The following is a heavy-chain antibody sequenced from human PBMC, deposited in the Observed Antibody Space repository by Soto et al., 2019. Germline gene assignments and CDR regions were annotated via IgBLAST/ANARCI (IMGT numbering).Heavy chain of an antibody. Sequence: EVQLLESGGGLVQPGGSLRLSCTASGFTFSSYAMSWVRQAPGKGLEWVSGISGGGESTYYVDCVKGRFTISRDNSMNTLYLQMNSLRAEDTDVYYCAKGGWALLPYYFDYWGQGTLVSVSS. CDR2: ISGGGEST. V-gene: IGHV3-23*01. D-gene: IGHD1-26*01. CDR3: AKGGWALLPYYFDY. CDR1: GFTFSSYA. J-gene: IGHJ4*02.